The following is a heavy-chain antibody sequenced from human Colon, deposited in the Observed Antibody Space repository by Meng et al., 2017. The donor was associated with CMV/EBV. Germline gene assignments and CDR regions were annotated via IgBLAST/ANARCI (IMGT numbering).Heavy chain of an antibody. D-gene: IGHD5-18*01. V-gene: IGHV1-2*02. CDR2: INPNSGGT. J-gene: IGHJ4*02. Sequence: ASVKVSCKASGYTFTDYFIHWVRQAPGQGLEWMGWINPNSGGTFYAQDFKDRITMTTDTSSTTANMDLRSLTPDDTAVYHCARTKDVGDTPMVTYFDYWAQGTLVTVSS. CDR1: GYTFTDYF. CDR3: ARTKDVGDTPMVTYFDY.